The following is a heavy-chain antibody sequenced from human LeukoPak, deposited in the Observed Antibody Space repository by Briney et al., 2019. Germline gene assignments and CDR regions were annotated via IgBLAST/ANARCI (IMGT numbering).Heavy chain of an antibody. D-gene: IGHD1-26*01. Sequence: GGSLRLSCAASGFTFSSYGMHWVRQAPGRGLEWVAVISYDGSNKYYADSVKGRFTISRDNSKNTLYLQMNSLRAEDTAVYYCAVWAGRKYNWFDPWGQGTLVTVSS. V-gene: IGHV3-30*03. CDR3: AVWAGRKYNWFDP. CDR1: GFTFSSYG. J-gene: IGHJ5*02. CDR2: ISYDGSNK.